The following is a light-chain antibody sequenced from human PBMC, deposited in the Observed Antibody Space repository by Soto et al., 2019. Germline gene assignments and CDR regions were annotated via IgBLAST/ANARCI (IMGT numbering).Light chain of an antibody. V-gene: IGKV1-39*01. CDR1: QSISSY. CDR2: AAS. CDR3: QQSYRTPFT. J-gene: IGKJ3*01. Sequence: DIQMTQSPSSLSASVGDRVTITCRASQSISSYLNWYQQKPGKAPKLLIYAASSLQSVTLTISSLHPEDFATYYCQQSYRTPFTFGPGTKVDIK.